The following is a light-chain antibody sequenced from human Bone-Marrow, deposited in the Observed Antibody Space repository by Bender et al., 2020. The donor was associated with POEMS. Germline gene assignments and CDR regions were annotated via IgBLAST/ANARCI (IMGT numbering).Light chain of an antibody. CDR2: EVT. J-gene: IGLJ2*01. V-gene: IGLV2-23*02. CDR3: SSYAGSRTLV. CDR1: SSDVGNYND. Sequence: QSALTQPPSASGSPGQSVTISCTGTSSDVGNYNDVSWYQQHPGKVPKLMIYEVTRRPSGISDRFSGSKSGNTASLTISGLQAEDEADYYCSSYAGSRTLVFGGGTKLTVL.